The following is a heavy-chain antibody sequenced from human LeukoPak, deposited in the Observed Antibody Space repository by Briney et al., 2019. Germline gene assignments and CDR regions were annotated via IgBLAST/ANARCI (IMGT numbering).Heavy chain of an antibody. CDR2: IYYSGST. Sequence: SETLSLTCTVSSDSIYSSNYYWGWIRQPPGKGLEWIGSIYYSGSTYYNSSLKSRVTISVDTSKNQFSLRLSSVTAADTAVYYCARDWRDFWSGYYYYNWFDPWGQGTLVTVSS. J-gene: IGHJ5*02. CDR3: ARDWRDFWSGYYYYNWFDP. V-gene: IGHV4-39*07. CDR1: SDSIYSSNYY. D-gene: IGHD3-3*01.